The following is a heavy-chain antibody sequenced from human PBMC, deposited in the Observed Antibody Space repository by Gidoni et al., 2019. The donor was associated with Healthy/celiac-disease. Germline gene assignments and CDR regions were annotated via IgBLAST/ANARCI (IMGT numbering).Heavy chain of an antibody. D-gene: IGHD3-16*02. CDR1: GFTFSSYA. CDR2: ISYDGSNK. Sequence: QVQLVESGGGVVQPGRSLRLSCAASGFTFSSYAMHWVRQAPGKGLEWVAVISYDGSNKYYADSVKGRFTISRDNSKNTLYLQMNSLRAEDTAVYYCARDLGVIVRYYFDYWGQGTLVTVSS. J-gene: IGHJ4*02. V-gene: IGHV3-30-3*01. CDR3: ARDLGVIVRYYFDY.